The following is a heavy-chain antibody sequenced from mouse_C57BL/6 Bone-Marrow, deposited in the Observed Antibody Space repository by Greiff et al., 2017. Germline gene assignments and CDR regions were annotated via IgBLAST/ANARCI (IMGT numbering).Heavy chain of an antibody. CDR1: GFTFSDAW. V-gene: IGHV6-6*01. D-gene: IGHD2-1*01. CDR3: AFYYGNYFDY. Sequence: EVTLVESGGGLVQPGGSMKLSCAASGFTFSDAWMDWVRQSPEKGLEWVAEIRNKANTHATYYAESVKGRFTISRDDSKSSVYLQMNSLRAEDTGIYYCAFYYGNYFDYWGQGTTLTVSS. J-gene: IGHJ2*01. CDR2: IRNKANTHAT.